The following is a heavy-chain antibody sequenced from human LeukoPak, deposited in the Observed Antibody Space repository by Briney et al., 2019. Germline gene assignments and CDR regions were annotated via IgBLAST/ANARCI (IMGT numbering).Heavy chain of an antibody. D-gene: IGHD5-18*01. Sequence: ASVKVSCKASGYTFTGYYMHWVRQAPGQGLEWMGWINPNSGGTNYAQKFQGRVTMTRDTSISTAYMELSRLRSDDTAVYYCARVQLWSGGYYFDYWGQGTLVTVSS. J-gene: IGHJ4*02. CDR1: GYTFTGYY. CDR3: ARVQLWSGGYYFDY. V-gene: IGHV1-2*02. CDR2: INPNSGGT.